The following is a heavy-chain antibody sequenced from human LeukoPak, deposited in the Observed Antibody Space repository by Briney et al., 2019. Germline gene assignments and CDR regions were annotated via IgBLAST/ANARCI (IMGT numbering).Heavy chain of an antibody. D-gene: IGHD6-13*01. Sequence: SETLSLTCTVSGGSISSYYWSWIRQPPGKGLEWIGYIYYSGSTNYNPSLKSRVTISVVTSKNQFSLKLRSVTAADTAVYYCARNLIPEQLVVNFWGQGTLVTVSS. CDR3: ARNLIPEQLVVNF. J-gene: IGHJ4*02. CDR1: GGSISSYY. CDR2: IYYSGST. V-gene: IGHV4-59*01.